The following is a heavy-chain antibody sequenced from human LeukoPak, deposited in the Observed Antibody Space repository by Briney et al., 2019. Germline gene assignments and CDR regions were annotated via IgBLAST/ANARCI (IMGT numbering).Heavy chain of an antibody. CDR3: AREGIRRQYIVATIRYYYYYMDV. CDR1: GYTFTSYG. J-gene: IGHJ6*03. CDR2: ISAYNGNT. Sequence: GASVKVSCKASGYTFTSYGISWVRQAPGQGLEWMGWISAYNGNTNYAQKLQGRVTMTTDTSTSTAYMELRSLRSDDTAVYYCAREGIRRQYIVATIRYYYYYMDVWGKGTTVTVSS. D-gene: IGHD5-12*01. V-gene: IGHV1-18*01.